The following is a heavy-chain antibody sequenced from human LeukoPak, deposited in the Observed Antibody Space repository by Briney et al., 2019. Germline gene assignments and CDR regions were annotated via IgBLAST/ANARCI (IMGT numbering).Heavy chain of an antibody. CDR3: ARGARSSSWYVPYYFDY. D-gene: IGHD6-13*01. J-gene: IGHJ4*02. CDR2: IYYSGST. V-gene: IGHV4-38-2*02. CDR1: DYSISNGYY. Sequence: PSETLSLTRTVSDYSISNGYYWGWIRRPPGKGLEWIGSIYYSGSTYYNPSLKTRVTISKDTSKNQFSLKLSSVTAADTAVYYCARGARSSSWYVPYYFDYWGQGTLVTVSS.